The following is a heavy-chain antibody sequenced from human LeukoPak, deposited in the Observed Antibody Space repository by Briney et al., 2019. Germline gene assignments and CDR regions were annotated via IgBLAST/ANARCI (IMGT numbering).Heavy chain of an antibody. CDR2: IYHSGST. CDR1: GGFISSGGYS. D-gene: IGHD1-26*01. CDR3: ARDRGSHDAFDI. V-gene: IGHV4-30-2*01. J-gene: IGHJ3*02. Sequence: SETLSLTCAVSGGFISSGGYSWSWIRQPPGKGLEWIGYIYHSGSTYYNPSLKSRVTISVDRSKNQFSLKLSSVTAADTAVYYCARDRGSHDAFDIWGQGTMVTVSS.